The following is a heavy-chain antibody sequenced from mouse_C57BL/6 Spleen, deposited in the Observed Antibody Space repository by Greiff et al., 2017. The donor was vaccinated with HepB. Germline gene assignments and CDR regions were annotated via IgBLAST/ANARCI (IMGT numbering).Heavy chain of an antibody. V-gene: IGHV1-9*01. J-gene: IGHJ4*01. D-gene: IGHD1-1*01. Sequence: QVQLQQSGAELMKPGASVKLSCKATGYTFTGYWIEWVKQRPGHGLEWIGEILPGSGSTNYNEKFKGKATFTADTSSNTAYMQLSSLTTEDSAIYYCARRPNYYGSVYYAMDYWGQGTSVTVSS. CDR3: ARRPNYYGSVYYAMDY. CDR2: ILPGSGST. CDR1: GYTFTGYW.